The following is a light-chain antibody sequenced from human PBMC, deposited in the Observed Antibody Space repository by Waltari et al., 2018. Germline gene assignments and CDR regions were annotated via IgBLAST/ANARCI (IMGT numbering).Light chain of an antibody. J-gene: IGKJ1*01. Sequence: PGERATLSCRASQSVSSSYLTWYQQKPGQAPRLLIYDASSRATGIPDRFSGSGSGTDFTLTISRLEPEDFAVYYCQQFGTSPWTFGQGTKVEIK. CDR2: DAS. V-gene: IGKV3-20*01. CDR1: QSVSSSY. CDR3: QQFGTSPWT.